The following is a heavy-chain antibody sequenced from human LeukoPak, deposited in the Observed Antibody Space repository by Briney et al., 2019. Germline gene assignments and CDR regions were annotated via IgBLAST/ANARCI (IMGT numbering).Heavy chain of an antibody. CDR3: ARHRRYESVFDY. Sequence: TSETLSLTCTVSGGSISSGDYYWSWLRQPPGKGLEWIGSIYYTGSTYNNPSLKSRVTMSVDTSNNQFSLKLTSVTAADTAVYYCARHRRYESVFDYWGQGILVTVSS. V-gene: IGHV4-39*01. J-gene: IGHJ4*02. CDR1: GGSISSGDYY. CDR2: IYYTGST. D-gene: IGHD2-2*01.